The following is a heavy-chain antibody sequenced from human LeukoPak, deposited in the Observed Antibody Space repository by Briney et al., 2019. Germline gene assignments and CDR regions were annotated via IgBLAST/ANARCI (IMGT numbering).Heavy chain of an antibody. CDR2: IYYSGTT. D-gene: IGHD4-17*01. V-gene: IGHV4-59*01. CDR1: GGFISGYY. CDR3: ARDNKGYGDYDYYYYGMDV. Sequence: SETLSLTCTVSGGFISGYYWSWIRQPPGKGLEWIGYIYYSGTTSYNPSLKSRVTISVDTSKNQFSLKLSSVTAADTAVYYCARDNKGYGDYDYYYYGMDVWGQGTTVTVSS. J-gene: IGHJ6*02.